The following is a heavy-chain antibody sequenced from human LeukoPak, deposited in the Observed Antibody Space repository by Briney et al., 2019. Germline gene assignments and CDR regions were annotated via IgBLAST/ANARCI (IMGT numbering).Heavy chain of an antibody. D-gene: IGHD2-15*01. CDR1: GFTFSSNS. Sequence: GGSLRLSCAASGFTFSSNSMNWFRQAPGKGLEWVSSISSSSSYIYYADSVKGRFTISRDNAKNSLYLQMNSLRAEDTAVYYCARVDFCSGGSCYPYPFDYWGQGTLVTVSS. CDR2: ISSSSSYI. V-gene: IGHV3-21*01. CDR3: ARVDFCSGGSCYPYPFDY. J-gene: IGHJ4*02.